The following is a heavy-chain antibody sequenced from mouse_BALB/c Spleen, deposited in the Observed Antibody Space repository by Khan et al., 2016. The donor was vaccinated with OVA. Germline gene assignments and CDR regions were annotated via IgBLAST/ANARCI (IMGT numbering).Heavy chain of an antibody. V-gene: IGHV3-2*02. J-gene: IGHJ1*01. Sequence: EVQLVESGPGLVKPSQTVSLTCTVTGISITTGNYRWSWIRQFPGNKLEWMGYISYSGSTSYNPSLKSRISITRDTSKNQFFLQLNSVTTEDTATYYCARRAYYGHWYFDVWGAGTTVTVSS. CDR3: ARRAYYGHWYFDV. CDR1: GISITTGNYR. D-gene: IGHD1-1*02. CDR2: ISYSGST.